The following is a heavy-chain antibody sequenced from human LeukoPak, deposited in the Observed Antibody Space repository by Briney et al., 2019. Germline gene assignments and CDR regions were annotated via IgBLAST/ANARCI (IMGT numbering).Heavy chain of an antibody. CDR2: ISSSGTTM. CDR1: GFTFSSYE. V-gene: IGHV3-48*03. J-gene: IGHJ3*02. CDR3: AGSSLVVAAYDAFEI. D-gene: IGHD2-15*01. Sequence: GGSLRLSCAASGFTFSSYEMNWVRQAPGKGLEWVSYISSSGTTMYYADSVKGRFTISRDNAMNSLYLQMNSLRAEDTAVYYCAGSSLVVAAYDAFEIWGQGTKVTVSS.